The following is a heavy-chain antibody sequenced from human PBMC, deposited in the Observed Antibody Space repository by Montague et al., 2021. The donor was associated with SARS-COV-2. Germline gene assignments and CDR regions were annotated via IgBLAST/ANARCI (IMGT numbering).Heavy chain of an antibody. Sequence: SETLSLTCAVYGGSFSGYYWSWIRQPPGKGLEWIGEINHSGSTNYNPSLKGRVTISVDTSKNQFSLKLSSVTAADTAVYYCASVPTVTTYYYYYGMDVWGQGTTVTVSS. CDR3: ASVPTVTTYYYYYGMDV. D-gene: IGHD4-17*01. CDR1: GGSFSGYY. J-gene: IGHJ6*02. CDR2: INHSGST. V-gene: IGHV4-34*01.